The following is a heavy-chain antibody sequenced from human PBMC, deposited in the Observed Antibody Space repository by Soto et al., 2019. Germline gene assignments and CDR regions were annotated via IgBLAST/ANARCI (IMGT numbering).Heavy chain of an antibody. CDR1: GGCMSSYY. CDR3: ARDGGGYYRYFQH. Sequence: SQTMSVGCTVSGGCMSSYYGGGIRHTPGKGLEWIGDIYYSGSTNYNPSLKSRVTISVDTSKNQFPLKLSSVTAADTAVYYCARDGGGYYRYFQHWGQGTLVTVSS. J-gene: IGHJ1*01. D-gene: IGHD5-12*01. CDR2: IYYSGST. V-gene: IGHV4-59*01.